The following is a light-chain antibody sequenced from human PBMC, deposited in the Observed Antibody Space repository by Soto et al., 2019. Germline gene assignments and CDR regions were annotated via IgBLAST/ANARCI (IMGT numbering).Light chain of an antibody. CDR3: LLSYSGARWV. CDR2: DTS. CDR1: TGAVTSGHY. Sequence: QAVVTQEPSLTVSPGWTVTLTCGSSTGAVTSGHYPYWFQQKPGQAPRTLIYDTSNKHSWTPARFSGSLLGGKAALTLSGAQPEDEAEYYCLLSYSGARWVFGGGTKVTVL. V-gene: IGLV7-46*01. J-gene: IGLJ3*02.